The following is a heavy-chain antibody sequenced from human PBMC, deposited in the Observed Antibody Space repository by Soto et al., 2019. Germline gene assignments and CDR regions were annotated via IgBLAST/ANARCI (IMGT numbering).Heavy chain of an antibody. J-gene: IGHJ6*02. CDR1: GGAISTYY. D-gene: IGHD3-10*01. CDR2: IYHSGSS. V-gene: IGHV4-59*01. CDR3: ARSYGSGSYYDYYYGMDV. Sequence: PETLSLTCSVSGGAISTYYWSWIRQFPGQGLEWIGYIYHSGSSQYNPSLTSRVTISVDTSKNQLSLRLSSVTAADTAVYYCARSYGSGSYYDYYYGMDVWGQGTTVTVSS.